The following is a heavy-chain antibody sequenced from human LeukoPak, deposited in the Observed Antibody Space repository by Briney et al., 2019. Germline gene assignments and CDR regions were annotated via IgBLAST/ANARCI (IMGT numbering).Heavy chain of an antibody. V-gene: IGHV3-30*18. CDR3: AKGPRYCSGTSCPNWFDP. CDR2: ISYDGSNK. J-gene: IGHJ5*02. D-gene: IGHD2-2*01. Sequence: GGSLRLSCVASGFIFNTYGMHWVRQAPGKGLEWVAVISYDGSNKYYADSVKGRFTISRDNSKNTLYLQMNSLRAEDTAVYYCAKGPRYCSGTSCPNWFDPWGQGTLVTVSS. CDR1: GFIFNTYG.